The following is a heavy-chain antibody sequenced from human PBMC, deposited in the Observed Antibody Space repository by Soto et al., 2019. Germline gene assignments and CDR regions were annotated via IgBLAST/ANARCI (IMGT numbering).Heavy chain of an antibody. CDR2: IYWNDDK. J-gene: IGHJ6*02. V-gene: IGHV2-5*01. Sequence: QITLKESGPTLVNPTQTLTLTCTFSGFSLSTSGVGVGWIRQPPGKALEWLALIYWNDDKRYSPSLKSRLTIPKDPSKNQVVLTMTNMDPVDTATYYCAHRLRDTMVRGVLYGMDVWGQGTTVTVSS. CDR1: GFSLSTSGVG. CDR3: AHRLRDTMVRGVLYGMDV. D-gene: IGHD3-10*01.